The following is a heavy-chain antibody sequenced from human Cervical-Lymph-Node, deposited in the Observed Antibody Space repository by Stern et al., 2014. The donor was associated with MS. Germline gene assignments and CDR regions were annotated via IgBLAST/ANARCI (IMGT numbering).Heavy chain of an antibody. CDR3: AIYQPAETFSRDYGGAAYYYYGMDV. D-gene: IGHD4-17*01. CDR1: GGTFSSYA. V-gene: IGHV1-69*01. CDR2: IIPIFGTA. Sequence: QMQLVQSGAEVKKPGSSVKVSCKASGGTFSSYAISWVRQAPGQGLEWMGGIIPIFGTANYAQKFQGRVTITADESTSKAYMELSSLRSEDTAVYYCAIYQPAETFSRDYGGAAYYYYGMDVWGQGTTVTVSS. J-gene: IGHJ6*02.